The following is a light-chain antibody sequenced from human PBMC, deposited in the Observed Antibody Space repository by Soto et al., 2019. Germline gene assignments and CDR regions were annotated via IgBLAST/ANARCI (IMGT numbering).Light chain of an antibody. CDR3: CSYAGSYTYV. CDR2: DVS. Sequence: QSALTQPRSVSWSPGQSVTISCTGTSSDVGGYNYVSWYQQHPGKAPKLMIYDVSKRPSGVPDRFSGSKSGNTASLTISGLQAEDEADYYCCSYAGSYTYVFGTGTTVTVL. V-gene: IGLV2-11*01. CDR1: SSDVGGYNY. J-gene: IGLJ1*01.